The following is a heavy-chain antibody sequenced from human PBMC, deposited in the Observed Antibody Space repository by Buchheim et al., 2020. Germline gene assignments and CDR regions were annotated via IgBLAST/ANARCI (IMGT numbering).Heavy chain of an antibody. J-gene: IGHJ4*02. D-gene: IGHD2-15*01. V-gene: IGHV3-48*02. CDR1: GFTFSSYS. Sequence: EVQLVESGGGLVQPGGSLRLSCAASGFTFSSYSMNWVRQAPGKGLEWVSYISSSSSTIYYADSVKGRFTISRDNAKNSLYLQMNSLRDEETAVYYCARDKRRYCSGGSCEKYYFDYWGQGTL. CDR2: ISSSSSTI. CDR3: ARDKRRYCSGGSCEKYYFDY.